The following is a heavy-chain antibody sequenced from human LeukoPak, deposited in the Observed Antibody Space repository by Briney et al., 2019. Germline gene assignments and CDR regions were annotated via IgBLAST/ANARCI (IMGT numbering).Heavy chain of an antibody. CDR1: GGSIVSDY. CDR3: ARAPLRDSSGYYYFYFDY. Sequence: SETLSLTCTVSGGSIVSDYWSWIRQPPGKGLEWIGYIYYSGSTNYNPSLKSRVTISVDTSKNQFSLKLSSVTAADSAVYYCARAPLRDSSGYYYFYFDYWGQGTLVTVSS. V-gene: IGHV4-59*01. D-gene: IGHD3-22*01. CDR2: IYYSGST. J-gene: IGHJ4*02.